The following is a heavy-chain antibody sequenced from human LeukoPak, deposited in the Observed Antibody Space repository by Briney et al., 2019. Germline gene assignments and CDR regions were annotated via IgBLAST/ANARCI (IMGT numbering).Heavy chain of an antibody. CDR2: TYYRSKWYN. D-gene: IGHD6-13*01. Sequence: SQTLSLTCAISGDTVSNKRSAWNWIRQSPSRGLEWLGRTYYRSKWYNDYAESVKSRITINPDTSKNQFSLQLNSVTPEDTAVYYCARDRIAAAGTIDYWGQGTLVTVSS. J-gene: IGHJ4*02. V-gene: IGHV6-1*01. CDR1: GDTVSNKRSA. CDR3: ARDRIAAAGTIDY.